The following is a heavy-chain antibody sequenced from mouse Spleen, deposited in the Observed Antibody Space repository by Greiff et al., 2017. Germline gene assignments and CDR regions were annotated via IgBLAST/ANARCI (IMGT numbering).Heavy chain of an antibody. J-gene: IGHJ1*03. V-gene: IGHV5-6*01. CDR3: ASDYYGSSYWYFDV. D-gene: IGHD1-1*01. CDR2: ISSGGSYI. Sequence: EVQLVESGGDLVKPGGPLKLSCAVSGFTFSSYGMSWVRQTPDKRLEWVATISSGGSYIYYPDSAKGRFTSLRDNAKNTLCLQMGNLKSVETARYYCASDYYGSSYWYFDVWGTGTTVTVSS. CDR1: GFTFSSYG.